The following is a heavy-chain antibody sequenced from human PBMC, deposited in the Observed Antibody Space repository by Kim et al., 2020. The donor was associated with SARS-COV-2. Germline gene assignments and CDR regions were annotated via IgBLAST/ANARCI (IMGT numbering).Heavy chain of an antibody. J-gene: IGHJ4*02. D-gene: IGHD1-26*01. V-gene: IGHV4-30-2*01. CDR1: GGSISSGGYS. CDR2: IYHSGST. Sequence: SETLSLTCAVSGGSISSGGYSWSWIRQPPGKGLEWIGYIYHSGSTYYNPSLKSRVTISVDRSKNQFSLKLSSVTAADTAVYYCARGWELYFDYWGQGTLVTVSS. CDR3: ARGWELYFDY.